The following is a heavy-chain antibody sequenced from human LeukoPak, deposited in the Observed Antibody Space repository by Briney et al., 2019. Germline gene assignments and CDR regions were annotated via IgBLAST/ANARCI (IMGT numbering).Heavy chain of an antibody. CDR2: MSPNSGDT. J-gene: IGHJ4*02. CDR1: GYTFTSYD. CDR3: ARELAAMVNNLDY. V-gene: IGHV1-8*01. Sequence: ASVKVSCKASGYTFTSYDFNWVRQATGQRPEWMGWMSPNSGDTGYAQKFQDRVTMTRNTSISTAYMELSSLRSDDTAVYYCARELAAMVNNLDYWGQGTLVTVSS. D-gene: IGHD5-18*01.